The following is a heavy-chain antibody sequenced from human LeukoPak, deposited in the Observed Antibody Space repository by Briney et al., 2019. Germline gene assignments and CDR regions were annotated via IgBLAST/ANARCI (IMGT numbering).Heavy chain of an antibody. Sequence: GGSLRLSYPPSGFTFSSYAMSWVRQAPGKGLEWVAVISGGGSGTYYADSVRGRFTISRDNSKNTVYLQMNSLRAEDTAIYYCAKAVGSRGYLSRDAFDIWGQGTMVTVSS. CDR1: GFTFSSYA. V-gene: IGHV3-23*01. J-gene: IGHJ3*02. CDR2: ISGGGSGT. D-gene: IGHD3-22*01. CDR3: AKAVGSRGYLSRDAFDI.